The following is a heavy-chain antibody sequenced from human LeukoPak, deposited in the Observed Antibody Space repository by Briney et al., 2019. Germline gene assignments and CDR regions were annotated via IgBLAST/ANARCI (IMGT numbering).Heavy chain of an antibody. CDR1: GYSFTSYW. V-gene: IGHV5-51*01. J-gene: IGHJ5*02. CDR2: IYPGDSDT. CDR3: ARHQFIPNYYDSSGYYSEDNWFDP. Sequence: GESLKISCKGSGYSFTSYWIGWVRQMPGKGLEWMGIIYPGDSDTRYSPSFQGQVTISADKSISAAYLQWSSLKASDTAMYYCARHQFIPNYYDSSGYYSEDNWFDPWGQGTLVTVSS. D-gene: IGHD3-22*01.